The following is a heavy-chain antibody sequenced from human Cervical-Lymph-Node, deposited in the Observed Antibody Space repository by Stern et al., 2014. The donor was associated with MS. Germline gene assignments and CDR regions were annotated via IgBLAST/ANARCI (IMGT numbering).Heavy chain of an antibody. J-gene: IGHJ6*02. CDR3: ASSVGELTPEAV. CDR1: GGTFSSYA. V-gene: IGHV1-69*01. D-gene: IGHD3-10*01. Sequence: QVQLVQSGAEVKKPGSSVRVSCKASGGTFSSYAISWVRQAPGQGLEWMGGIIPMFCTANYAQEFQGSVTITADDYTTTAYMEVSSLRSEDTAVYYCASSVGELTPEAVWGQGTTVTVFS. CDR2: IIPMFCTA.